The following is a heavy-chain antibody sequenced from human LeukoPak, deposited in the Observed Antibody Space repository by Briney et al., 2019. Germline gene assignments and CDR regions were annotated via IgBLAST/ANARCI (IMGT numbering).Heavy chain of an antibody. CDR3: ARGYRWLQLSIRCPFDY. CDR2: ISSSGSTI. V-gene: IGHV3-11*01. D-gene: IGHD5-24*01. J-gene: IGHJ4*02. CDR1: GFTFSDYY. Sequence: NPGGSLRLSCAASGFTFSDYYMSWIRQAPGKGLEWVSYISSSGSTIYYAESVKGRFTISRDNAKNSLYLQMNSLRAEDTAVYYCARGYRWLQLSIRCPFDYWGQGTLVTVSS.